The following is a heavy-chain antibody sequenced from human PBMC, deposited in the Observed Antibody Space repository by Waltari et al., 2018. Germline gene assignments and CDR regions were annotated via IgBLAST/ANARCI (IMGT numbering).Heavy chain of an antibody. CDR3: AKDRYGDYSFDY. J-gene: IGHJ4*02. D-gene: IGHD4-17*01. CDR2: ISGSGGTT. Sequence: EVQLLESGGGLVQPGGSLRLSCAASGFTFSSHAMSWVRQAPGKGLEWVSAISGSGGTTYYADSVKGRFTISRDNSKNTLYLQMNSLRADDTAVYYCAKDRYGDYSFDYWGQGTLVTVSS. V-gene: IGHV3-23*01. CDR1: GFTFSSHA.